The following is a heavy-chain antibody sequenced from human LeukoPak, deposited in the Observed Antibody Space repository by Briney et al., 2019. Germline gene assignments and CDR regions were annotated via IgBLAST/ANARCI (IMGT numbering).Heavy chain of an antibody. CDR2: IRYDGSNK. CDR3: ASRDYYDSSGYYDAFDI. V-gene: IGHV3-30*02. J-gene: IGHJ3*02. CDR1: GFTFSSYG. D-gene: IGHD3-22*01. Sequence: PGGSLRLSCAASGFTFSSYGMHWVRQAPGKGLEWVAFIRYDGSNKYYADSVKGRFTISRDNSKNTLYLQMNSLRAEDTAVYYCASRDYYDSSGYYDAFDIWGQGTMVTVSS.